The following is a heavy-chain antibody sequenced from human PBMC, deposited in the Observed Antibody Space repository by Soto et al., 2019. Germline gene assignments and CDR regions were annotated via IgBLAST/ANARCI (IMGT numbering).Heavy chain of an antibody. Sequence: GESLKISCKGSGYSFISYWIGWVRQMPGKGLEWMGIIYPGDSDTRYSPSFQGQVTISVDKSISTAYLQWSSLKASDSAMYYCARKGLLYSSKWYNYGMDVWGQGTTDTVSS. D-gene: IGHD6-13*01. J-gene: IGHJ6*02. CDR2: IYPGDSDT. CDR1: GYSFISYW. CDR3: ARKGLLYSSKWYNYGMDV. V-gene: IGHV5-51*01.